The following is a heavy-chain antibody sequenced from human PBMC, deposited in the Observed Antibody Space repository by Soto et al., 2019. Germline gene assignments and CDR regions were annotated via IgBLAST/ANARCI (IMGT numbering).Heavy chain of an antibody. J-gene: IGHJ4*02. CDR2: IYYSGST. Sequence: SETLSLTCTVSGGSISSYYWSWIRQPPGKGLEWIGYIYYSGSTNYNPSLKSRVTISVDTSKNQFSLKLSSVTAADTAVYYCARVGYSYGFDYWGQGTLVTVSS. V-gene: IGHV4-59*12. D-gene: IGHD5-18*01. CDR3: ARVGYSYGFDY. CDR1: GGSISSYY.